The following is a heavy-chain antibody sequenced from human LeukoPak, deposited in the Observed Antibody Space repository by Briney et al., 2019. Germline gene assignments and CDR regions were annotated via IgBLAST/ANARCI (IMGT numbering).Heavy chain of an antibody. CDR1: GGTFSSYA. CDR3: GLGYCSSTSCPLDY. V-gene: IGHV1-69*13. Sequence: ASVKVSCKASGGTFSSYAISWVRQAPGQGLEWMGGIIPIFGTANYAQKFQGRVTITADESTSTAYMELSSLRSEDTVVYYCGLGYCSSTSCPLDYWGQGTLVTVSS. D-gene: IGHD2-2*01. CDR2: IIPIFGTA. J-gene: IGHJ4*02.